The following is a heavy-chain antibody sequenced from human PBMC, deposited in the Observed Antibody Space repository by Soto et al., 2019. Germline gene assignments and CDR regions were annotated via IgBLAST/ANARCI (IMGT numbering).Heavy chain of an antibody. CDR2: IYYSGST. V-gene: IGHV4-30-4*01. CDR1: GGSISSGDYY. Sequence: SETLSLTCTVSGGSISSGDYYWSWIRQPPGKRLEWIGYIYYSGSTYYNPSLKSRVTISVDTSKNQFSLKLSSVTAADTAVYFCARYPRLDCWGQGTLVTVSS. J-gene: IGHJ4*02. CDR3: ARYPRLDC.